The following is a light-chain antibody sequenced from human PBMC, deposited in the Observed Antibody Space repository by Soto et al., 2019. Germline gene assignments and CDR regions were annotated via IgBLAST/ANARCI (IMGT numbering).Light chain of an antibody. CDR2: VAS. Sequence: DIQLTQSPSFLSASVGDRVTITCRASQGISNNSVWYQQKPGKAPKLLIYVASILQSGVPSRFSGSGSGTEFSLTIRSLQPEDFATYYCQHYNSYSEAFGQGTKVELK. J-gene: IGKJ1*01. CDR3: QHYNSYSEA. CDR1: QGISNN. V-gene: IGKV1-9*01.